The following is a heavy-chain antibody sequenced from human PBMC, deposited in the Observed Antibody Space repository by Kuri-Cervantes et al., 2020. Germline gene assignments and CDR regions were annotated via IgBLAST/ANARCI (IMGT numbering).Heavy chain of an antibody. D-gene: IGHD6-13*01. V-gene: IGHV5-51*01. CDR2: IYPGDSDT. J-gene: IGHJ3*02. CDR1: GYSFTSYW. Sequence: GGSLRLSCTGSGYSFTSYWIGWVRQMPGKGLEWMGIIYPGDSDTRYSPSFQGQVTISADKSISTAYLQWSSLKASATAMYYCARADRAKQHPDAFDIWGQGTMVTVSS. CDR3: ARADRAKQHPDAFDI.